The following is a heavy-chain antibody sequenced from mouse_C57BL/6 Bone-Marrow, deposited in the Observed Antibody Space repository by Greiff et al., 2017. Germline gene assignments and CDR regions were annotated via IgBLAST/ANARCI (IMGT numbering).Heavy chain of an antibody. D-gene: IGHD1-3*01. J-gene: IGHJ1*03. CDR3: AREKSSPLEWYFDV. CDR1: GYTFTSYW. Sequence: QVQLQQPGAELVMPGASVKLSCKASGYTFTSYWMHWVKQRPGQGLEWIGEIDPSDSYTNYNPQFKGKSTLTVDKSSSTSYMQLSSLTSEDSAVYYCAREKSSPLEWYFDVWGTGTTVTVSS. CDR2: IDPSDSYT. V-gene: IGHV1-69*01.